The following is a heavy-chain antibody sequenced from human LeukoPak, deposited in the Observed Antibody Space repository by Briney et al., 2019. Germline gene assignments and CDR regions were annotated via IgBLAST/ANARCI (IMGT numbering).Heavy chain of an antibody. CDR2: IRYDGSNK. D-gene: IGHD3-10*01. V-gene: IGHV3-30*02. Sequence: GGTLRLSCAASGFTFSSYGMSWVRQAPGKGLEWVTFIRYDGSNKYYADSVKGRFTISRDNSKNTLYLQMNSPRAEDTAVYYCAKDTRYYNGFDPWGQGTLVTVSS. J-gene: IGHJ5*02. CDR3: AKDTRYYNGFDP. CDR1: GFTFSSYG.